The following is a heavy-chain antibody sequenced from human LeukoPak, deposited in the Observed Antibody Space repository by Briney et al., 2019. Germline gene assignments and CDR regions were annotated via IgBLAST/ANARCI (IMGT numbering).Heavy chain of an antibody. CDR3: ARPAVAGTS. Sequence: SETLSLTCTVSGYSISSGYYWGWIRQPPGKGLEWIGSIYHSGSTYYNPSLKSRVTISVDTSKNQFSLKLSSVTAADTAVYYCARPAVAGTSWGQGTLVTVSS. V-gene: IGHV4-38-2*02. CDR1: GYSISSGYY. CDR2: IYHSGST. D-gene: IGHD6-19*01. J-gene: IGHJ4*02.